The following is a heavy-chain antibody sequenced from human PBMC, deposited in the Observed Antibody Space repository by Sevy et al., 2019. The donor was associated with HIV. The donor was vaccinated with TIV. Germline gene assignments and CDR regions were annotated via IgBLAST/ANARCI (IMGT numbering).Heavy chain of an antibody. CDR3: AREGYYYRAGTYRHPNYYGMDV. J-gene: IGHJ6*02. CDR1: GYTFSSYG. CDR2: ISDYNGYT. V-gene: IGHV1-18*01. D-gene: IGHD3-10*01. Sequence: ASVKVSCKASGYTFSSYGISWVRQAPGQGLEWMGWISDYNGYTNYAHKFQGRVTMSTETSTRTAYMELRSLRSDDTAVYFWAREGYYYRAGTYRHPNYYGMDVWGQGTAVTVSS.